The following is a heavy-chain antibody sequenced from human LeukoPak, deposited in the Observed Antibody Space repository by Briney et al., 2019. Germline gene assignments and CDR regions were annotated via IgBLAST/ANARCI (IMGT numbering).Heavy chain of an antibody. J-gene: IGHJ4*02. CDR1: GYTFTGYY. D-gene: IGHD3-22*01. CDR2: IIPNSGGT. CDR3: ASQVWSMRYYYDSSGYHY. V-gene: IGHV1-2*02. Sequence: GASVKVSCKASGYTFTGYYMHWVRQAPGQGLEWRGWIIPNSGGTNYAQKYQGRVTMTRDTSISTAYMELSRLRSDDTAEYYCASQVWSMRYYYDSSGYHYWGQGTLVTVSS.